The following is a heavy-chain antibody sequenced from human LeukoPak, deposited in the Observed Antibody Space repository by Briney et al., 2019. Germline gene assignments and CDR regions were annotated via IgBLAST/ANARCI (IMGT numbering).Heavy chain of an antibody. CDR3: AKGDPPTYYDILTGQDY. CDR1: GFTFNSYA. Sequence: PSGGSLRLSCAASGFTFNSYAMSWVRQAPGKGLEWVAGISAGGGSTYYADSVKGRFTISRDNSKNMLYLQLNSLRAEDTAVYYCAKGDPPTYYDILTGQDYWGQGTLVTVSS. D-gene: IGHD3-9*01. J-gene: IGHJ4*02. V-gene: IGHV3-23*01. CDR2: ISAGGGST.